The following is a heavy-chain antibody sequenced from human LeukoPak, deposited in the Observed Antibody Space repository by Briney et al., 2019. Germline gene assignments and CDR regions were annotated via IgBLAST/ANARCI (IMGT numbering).Heavy chain of an antibody. D-gene: IGHD6-13*01. V-gene: IGHV4-4*07. CDR1: GGSISSYY. CDR2: IYVSGNT. Sequence: PSETLSLTCTVSGGSISSYYWSWIRQPAGKGLEWIGCIYVSGNTNYNPSLKGRVTMTVDTSKNQFSLNLSSVTAADTAVYYCARGRGSSWYYFDSWGQGTLVTVSS. J-gene: IGHJ4*02. CDR3: ARGRGSSWYYFDS.